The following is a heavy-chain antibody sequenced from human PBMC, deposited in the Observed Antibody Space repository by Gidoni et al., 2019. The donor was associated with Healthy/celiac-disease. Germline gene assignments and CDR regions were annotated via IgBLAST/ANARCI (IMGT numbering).Heavy chain of an antibody. V-gene: IGHV3-7*01. Sequence: EVQLVESGGGLVQPGGSLRLSCAASGFTFSSYWMSWVRQAPGKGLEWVANIKQDGSEKYYVDSVKGRFTISRDNAKNSLYLQMNSLRAEDTAVYYCARDSRQYGDGYYYYGMDVWGQGTTVTVSS. CDR1: GFTFSSYW. J-gene: IGHJ6*02. D-gene: IGHD4-17*01. CDR3: ARDSRQYGDGYYYYGMDV. CDR2: IKQDGSEK.